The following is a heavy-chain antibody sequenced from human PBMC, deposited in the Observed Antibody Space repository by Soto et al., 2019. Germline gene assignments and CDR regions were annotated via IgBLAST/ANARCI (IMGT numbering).Heavy chain of an antibody. V-gene: IGHV1-8*01. D-gene: IGHD3-3*01. CDR2: INPNSGNT. Sequence: ASVKVSCKASGYTFTSYDINWVRQATGQGLEWLGWINPNSGNTGYAQKFQGRVTMTRNTSISTAYMELSSLRSEDTAVYYCARGVFSLLRFWDPTAAPIDYWGQGTLVTVSS. CDR3: ARGVFSLLRFWDPTAAPIDY. CDR1: GYTFTSYD. J-gene: IGHJ4*02.